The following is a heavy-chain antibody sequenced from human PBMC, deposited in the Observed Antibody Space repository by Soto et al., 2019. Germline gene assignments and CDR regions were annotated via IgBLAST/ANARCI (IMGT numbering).Heavy chain of an antibody. CDR2: IYPGDSDT. CDR3: ARHRLMLGSSAAAHYYFDY. CDR1: GYSFTSYW. V-gene: IGHV5-51*01. J-gene: IGHJ4*02. D-gene: IGHD6-6*01. Sequence: EVQLVQSGAEVKKPGESLKISCKGSGYSFTSYWIGWVRQMPGKGLEWMGIIYPGDSDTRYSPSFQGQVTISADKSISTAYLQWSSLKASDTAMYYCARHRLMLGSSAAAHYYFDYWGQGTLATVSS.